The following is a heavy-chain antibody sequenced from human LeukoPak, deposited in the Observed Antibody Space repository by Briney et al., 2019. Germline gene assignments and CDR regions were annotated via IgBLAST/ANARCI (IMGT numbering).Heavy chain of an antibody. CDR2: ISGSGDST. V-gene: IGHV3-23*01. D-gene: IGHD1-26*01. CDR3: AKQYSAGHYYFDC. Sequence: GGSLRLSCAASGFTFITYAMGWVRQAPGKGLEWVSAISGSGDSTYYTDSVKGRFTISRDNSKNTLDLQMSSLRAEDTAIYYCAKQYSAGHYYFDCWGQGTLVTVSS. CDR1: GFTFITYA. J-gene: IGHJ4*02.